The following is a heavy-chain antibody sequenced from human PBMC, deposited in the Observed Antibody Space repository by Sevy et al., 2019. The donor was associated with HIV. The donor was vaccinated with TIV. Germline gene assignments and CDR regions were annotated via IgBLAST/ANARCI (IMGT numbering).Heavy chain of an antibody. CDR2: ISYDGSNK. CDR3: ARANSRGQQLVPPSHY. CDR1: GFTFSSYA. V-gene: IGHV3-30-3*01. J-gene: IGHJ4*02. Sequence: WGSLRLSCAASGFTFSSYAMHWVRQAPGKGLEWVAVISYDGSNKYYADSVKGRFTISRDNSKNTLYLQMNSLRAEDTAVYYCARANSRGQQLVPPSHYWGQGTLVTVSS. D-gene: IGHD6-13*01.